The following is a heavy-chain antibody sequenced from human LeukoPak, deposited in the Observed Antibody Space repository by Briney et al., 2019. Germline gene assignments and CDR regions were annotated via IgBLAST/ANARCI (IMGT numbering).Heavy chain of an antibody. D-gene: IGHD2-21*01. CDR2: INPNSGGT. J-gene: IGHJ5*02. Sequence: ASVKVSCKTSGYSFTDYYMHWVRQAPGQGLEWMGWINPNSGGTSSAQKFQGRVTMTRDTSITTVYMEVSWLTSDDTAIYHCARADRLHGGPYLIGPWGQGTLVTVSS. V-gene: IGHV1-2*02. CDR3: ARADRLHGGPYLIGP. CDR1: GYSFTDYY.